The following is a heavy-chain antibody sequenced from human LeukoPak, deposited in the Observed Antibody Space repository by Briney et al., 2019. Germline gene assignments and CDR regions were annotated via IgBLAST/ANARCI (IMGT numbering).Heavy chain of an antibody. Sequence: PGGSLRLSCAASGFTFSSYGMHWVRQAPGKGLEWVAFIRYDGSNKYYADSVKGRFTISRDNSKNSLYLQMNSLRAEDTAVYYCARDQLAIAARLSWFDPWGQGTLVTVSS. CDR1: GFTFSSYG. CDR2: IRYDGSNK. J-gene: IGHJ5*02. CDR3: ARDQLAIAARLSWFDP. V-gene: IGHV3-30*02. D-gene: IGHD6-6*01.